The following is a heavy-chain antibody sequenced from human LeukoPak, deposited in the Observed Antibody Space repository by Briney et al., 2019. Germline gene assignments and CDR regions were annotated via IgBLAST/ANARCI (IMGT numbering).Heavy chain of an antibody. D-gene: IGHD6-13*01. CDR3: AKVIFVRMRQQLVQGWFDP. CDR1: GFTFSSYA. CDR2: ISGSGGST. Sequence: GGSLRLSCAASGFTFSSYAMSWGRQAPGKGLEWVSAISGSGGSTYYADSVKGRFTISRDNSKNTLYLQMNSLRTEDTAVYYCAKVIFVRMRQQLVQGWFDPWGQGTLVTVSS. V-gene: IGHV3-23*01. J-gene: IGHJ5*02.